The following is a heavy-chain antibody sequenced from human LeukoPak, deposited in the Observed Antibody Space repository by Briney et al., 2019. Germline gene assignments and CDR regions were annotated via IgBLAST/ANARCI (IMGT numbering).Heavy chain of an antibody. D-gene: IGHD3-10*01. V-gene: IGHV4-59*01. J-gene: IGHJ4*02. CDR3: ASDYGSGSYRFDY. CDR1: GGSISSYY. CDR2: ISYSGST. Sequence: SETLSLTCTVSGGSISSYYWSWIRQPPGKGLEWIGYISYSGSTNYNPSLKSRVTISIDTSKNQFSLKLSSVTAADTAVYYCASDYGSGSYRFDYWGQGTLFSVSS.